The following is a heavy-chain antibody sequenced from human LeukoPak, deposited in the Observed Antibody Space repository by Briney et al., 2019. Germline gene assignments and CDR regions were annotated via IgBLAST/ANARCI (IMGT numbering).Heavy chain of an antibody. D-gene: IGHD3-9*01. CDR1: AYTFSSYA. V-gene: IGHV1-18*01. CDR3: ARISPYYDILTGYSTPNYFDY. Sequence: ASVKVSCKASAYTFSSYAISWVRQAPGQGLEWMGWISASNGNTNYAQKLHGRVTMTTDTSTNTVYMELRSLRFDDTAVYYCARISPYYDILTGYSTPNYFDYWGQGTLVTVSS. CDR2: ISASNGNT. J-gene: IGHJ4*02.